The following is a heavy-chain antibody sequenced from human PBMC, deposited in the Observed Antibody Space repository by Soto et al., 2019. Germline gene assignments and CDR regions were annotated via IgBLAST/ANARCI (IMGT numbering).Heavy chain of an antibody. CDR1: GYHFTIHW. CDR2: IYPGDSDI. D-gene: IGHD5-18*01. Sequence: GSAMKTSRDAAGYHFTIHWIGLVLPMRRKGLEWMGIIYPGDSDIRYSPSFQGQVTISADKPITSAYLQWSGLTASDTAIYYCVRQNTWIQLWPPFAYCAQAILVTVSS. CDR3: VRQNTWIQLWPPFAY. V-gene: IGHV5-51*01. J-gene: IGHJ4*02.